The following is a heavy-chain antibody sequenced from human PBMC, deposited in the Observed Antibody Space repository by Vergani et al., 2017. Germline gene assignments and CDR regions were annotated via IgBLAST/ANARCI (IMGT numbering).Heavy chain of an antibody. Sequence: EVKLLESGGGLVKSGGSLRLSCAGPGFTFSNFGMTWVRQAPGKGLEWVSTVSADGDSTYYAESVKGRFTISRDSPKNTVHLQMNSLRAEDTAVYYCAKKWLTNEEVQYWGQGILVTVSS. CDR2: VSADGDST. D-gene: IGHD6-19*01. V-gene: IGHV3-23*01. J-gene: IGHJ4*01. CDR3: AKKWLTNEEVQY. CDR1: GFTFSNFG.